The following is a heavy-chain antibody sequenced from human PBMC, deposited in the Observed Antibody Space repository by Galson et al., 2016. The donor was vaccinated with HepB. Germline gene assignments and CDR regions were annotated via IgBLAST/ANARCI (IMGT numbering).Heavy chain of an antibody. V-gene: IGHV3-23*01. CDR2: ISSTGDST. D-gene: IGHD3-10*01. J-gene: IGHJ6*03. Sequence: SLRLSCAVSGFTFSSFAMSWVRQAPGKGLHWVSTISSTGDSTYYADSVKGRFTISRDNSKNTLYLQMNSLRVDDSAIYYCARGSGSGSSRFRFYFYMDMWGKGTTVSVSS. CDR1: GFTFSSFA. CDR3: ARGSGSGSSRFRFYFYMDM.